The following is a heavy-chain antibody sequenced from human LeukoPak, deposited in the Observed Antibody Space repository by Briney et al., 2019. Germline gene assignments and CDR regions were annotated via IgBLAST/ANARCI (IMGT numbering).Heavy chain of an antibody. V-gene: IGHV4-59*01. CDR3: ARGDSSSWKYYFDY. CDR1: GGSISSYY. D-gene: IGHD6-13*01. CDR2: IYYSGST. Sequence: SETLSLTCTVSGGSISSYYWGWIRQPPGKGLEWIGYIYYSGSTNYNPSLKSRVTISVDTSKDHFSLKLSSVTAADTAVYYCARGDSSSWKYYFDYWGQGTLVTISS. J-gene: IGHJ4*02.